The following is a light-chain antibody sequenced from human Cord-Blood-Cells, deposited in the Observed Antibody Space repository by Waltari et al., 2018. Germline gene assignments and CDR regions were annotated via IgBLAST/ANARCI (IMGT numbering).Light chain of an antibody. CDR2: DVS. CDR1: SSDVGGDYY. J-gene: IGLJ3*02. CDR3: SSYTSSSTWV. V-gene: IGLV2-14*01. Sequence: QSALTQPASVSGSPGQSITISCTGTSSDVGGDYYVSWYQKHPGKAPKLMIYDVSKRRSVVSNRCSGYNSGNTASLTSSGLQAEDEADYYCSSYTSSSTWVFGGGTKLTVL.